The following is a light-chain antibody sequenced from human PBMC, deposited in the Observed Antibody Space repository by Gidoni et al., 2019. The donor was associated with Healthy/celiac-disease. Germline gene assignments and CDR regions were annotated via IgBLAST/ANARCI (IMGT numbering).Light chain of an antibody. Sequence: EIVLTQSPGTLSLSPGERATLSCRASQSVSSSYLAWYQQKPGQAPRLLIYGASSRATGIPDRFSGSGSGTDFTLTISRLEPEDCAVYYCQQYGSSPCSFGQGTKLEIK. CDR2: GAS. V-gene: IGKV3-20*01. CDR1: QSVSSSY. CDR3: QQYGSSPCS. J-gene: IGKJ2*04.